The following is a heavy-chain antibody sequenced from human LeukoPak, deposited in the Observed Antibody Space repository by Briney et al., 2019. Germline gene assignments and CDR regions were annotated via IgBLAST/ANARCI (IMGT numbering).Heavy chain of an antibody. V-gene: IGHV4-59*01. D-gene: IGHD2-15*01. CDR3: ARYEAGGSALDS. CDR1: GGSINNYY. Sequence: LETLSLTCTVSGGSINNYYWSWIRQPPGKGLDWIGYLHYSGSTSYNPSLKSRVTISVDTSKNQFSLKLSSVTAADTAVYYCARYEAGGSALDSWGQGTLVTVSS. CDR2: LHYSGST. J-gene: IGHJ4*02.